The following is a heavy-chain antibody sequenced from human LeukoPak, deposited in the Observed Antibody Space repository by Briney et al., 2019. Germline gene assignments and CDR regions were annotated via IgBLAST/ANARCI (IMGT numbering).Heavy chain of an antibody. D-gene: IGHD5-12*01. CDR1: KFIFSNYG. J-gene: IGHJ4*02. CDR3: ARGGGYVDPGWHLNY. CDR2: ISYDGSNK. Sequence: PGGSLRLSCVVSKFIFSNYGMSWVRQAPGKGLEWVAVISYDGSNKYYADSVKGRFTISRDNSKNTLYLQMNSLRAEDTAVYYCARGGGYVDPGWHLNYWGQGTLVTVSS. V-gene: IGHV3-30*03.